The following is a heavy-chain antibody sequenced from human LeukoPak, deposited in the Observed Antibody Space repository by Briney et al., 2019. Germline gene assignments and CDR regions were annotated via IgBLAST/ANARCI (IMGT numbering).Heavy chain of an antibody. D-gene: IGHD3-9*01. CDR2: INANNGNT. CDR3: ARSGFDSPYGMDV. V-gene: IGHV1-8*01. Sequence: XSMKVSCKASGFTFTKYDINWVRQAPGQGPEWMGLINANNGNTDYKQNFQGRVIMTRSTSTSTAYLELHRLTFEDTAVYYCARSGFDSPYGMDVWGQGTTITVSS. J-gene: IGHJ6*02. CDR1: GFTFTKYD.